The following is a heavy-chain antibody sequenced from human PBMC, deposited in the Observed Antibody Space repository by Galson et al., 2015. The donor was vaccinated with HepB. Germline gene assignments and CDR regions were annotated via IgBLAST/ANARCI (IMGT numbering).Heavy chain of an antibody. V-gene: IGHV6-1*01. J-gene: IGHJ3*02. CDR2: TYYRSKWYN. Sequence: CAISGDSVSSHSAAWNWIRQSPARGLEWLGRTYYRSKWYNDYAVSVKSRITINPDTSKNQCSLQLNSVTPEDTAVYYCARDLLAAAGPDGFDIWGQGTMVTVSS. D-gene: IGHD6-13*01. CDR3: ARDLLAAAGPDGFDI. CDR1: GDSVSSHSAA.